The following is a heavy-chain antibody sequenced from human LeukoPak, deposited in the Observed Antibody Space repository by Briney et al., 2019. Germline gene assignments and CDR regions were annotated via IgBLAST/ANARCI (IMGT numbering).Heavy chain of an antibody. CDR1: GFTFSSYS. J-gene: IGHJ4*02. CDR2: ISSSSSTV. V-gene: IGHV3-48*04. CDR3: ARGPDDILTGSDY. Sequence: PGGSLRLSCAASGFTFSSYSMNWVRQAPGKGLEWVSYISSSSSTVYYADSVKGRFTISRDNAKNSLYLQMNSLRAEDTAVYYCARGPDDILTGSDYWGQGALVTVSS. D-gene: IGHD3-9*01.